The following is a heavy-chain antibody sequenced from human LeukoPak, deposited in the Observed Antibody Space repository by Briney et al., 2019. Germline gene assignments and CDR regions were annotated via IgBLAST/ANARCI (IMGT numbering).Heavy chain of an antibody. J-gene: IGHJ4*02. Sequence: GGSLRLSCAASGFAFDIHGMNWVRQAPGKGLEWVSGICGSGTRTYYADSVKGRFTISRDNSKNTLYLQMNSLRDEDTAVYYCAKDSHWILFDDWGQGTLVTVSS. CDR1: GFAFDIHG. D-gene: IGHD2-2*03. CDR2: ICGSGTRT. V-gene: IGHV3-23*01. CDR3: AKDSHWILFDD.